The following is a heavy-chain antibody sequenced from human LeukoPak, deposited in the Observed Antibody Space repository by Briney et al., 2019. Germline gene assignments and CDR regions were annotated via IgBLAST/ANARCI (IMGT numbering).Heavy chain of an antibody. D-gene: IGHD6-13*01. J-gene: IGHJ1*01. Sequence: PGESLKISCKGSGYSFTNYWIGWVRQMPGKGLEWMGIIYPGDSDTRYSPSFQGQVTISADKSIGTAYLQWSSLKASDTAIYYCARRAIAAAGVAEYFQHWGQGTLVTVSS. V-gene: IGHV5-51*01. CDR1: GYSFTNYW. CDR3: ARRAIAAAGVAEYFQH. CDR2: IYPGDSDT.